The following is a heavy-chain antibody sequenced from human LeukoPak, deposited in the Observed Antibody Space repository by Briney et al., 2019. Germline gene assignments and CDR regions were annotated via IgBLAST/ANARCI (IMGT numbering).Heavy chain of an antibody. CDR3: ASWPYLIAAART. Sequence: GGSLRLSCAASGFTFSSYSMNWVRQAPGKGLEWVSSISSSSSYIYYADSVKGRFTISRDNAKNSLYLQMNSLRAEDTAVYYCASWPYLIAAARTWGQGTLVTVSS. D-gene: IGHD6-13*01. J-gene: IGHJ4*02. CDR1: GFTFSSYS. CDR2: ISSSSSYI. V-gene: IGHV3-21*01.